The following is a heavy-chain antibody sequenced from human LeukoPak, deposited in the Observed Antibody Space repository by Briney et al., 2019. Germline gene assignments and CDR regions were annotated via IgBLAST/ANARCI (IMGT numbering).Heavy chain of an antibody. CDR3: ARDGGYSGYDPGDY. CDR2: IYHSGST. CDR1: GGSISSYY. Sequence: SETLSLTCTVSGGSISSYYWSWIRQPPGKGLEWIGTIYHSGSTYYKPSLRSRVTISLDTPKNQFSLNLRSVTAADTAVYYCARDGGYSGYDPGDYWGRGTLVTVSS. D-gene: IGHD5-12*01. V-gene: IGHV4-59*12. J-gene: IGHJ4*02.